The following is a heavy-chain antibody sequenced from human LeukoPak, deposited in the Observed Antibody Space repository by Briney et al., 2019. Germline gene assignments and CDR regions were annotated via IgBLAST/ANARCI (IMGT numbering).Heavy chain of an antibody. V-gene: IGHV4-39*01. J-gene: IGHJ5*02. CDR1: GGSISSSTNY. Sequence: PSETLSLTCAASGGSISSSTNYTDWVRQAPGKGLEWIGNIYHSGSTYYSPSLKSRGTTSVDTSNNQFSLKLSSLTAADTAVYYCARLPSLLNWFALWGRGTLVTVSS. CDR3: ARLPSLLNWFAL. CDR2: IYHSGST. D-gene: IGHD2-15*01.